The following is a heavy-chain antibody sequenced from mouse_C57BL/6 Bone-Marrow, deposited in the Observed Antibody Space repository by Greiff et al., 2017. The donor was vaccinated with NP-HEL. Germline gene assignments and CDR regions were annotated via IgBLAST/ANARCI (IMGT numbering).Heavy chain of an antibody. CDR1: GYTFTSYW. CDR2: INPSNGGT. V-gene: IGHV1-53*01. J-gene: IGHJ4*01. D-gene: IGHD1-1*01. CDR3: ARSAFITTVVASYYYAMDY. Sequence: QVHVKQPGTELVKPGASVKLSCKASGYTFTSYWMHWVKQRPGQGLEWIGNINPSNGGTNYNEKFKSKATLTVDKSSSTAYMQLSSLTSEDSAVYYCARSAFITTVVASYYYAMDYWGQGTSVTVSS.